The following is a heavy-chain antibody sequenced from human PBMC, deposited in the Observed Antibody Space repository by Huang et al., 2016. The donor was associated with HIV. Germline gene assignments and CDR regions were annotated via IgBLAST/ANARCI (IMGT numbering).Heavy chain of an antibody. J-gene: IGHJ4*02. Sequence: EVQLVESGGGLVKPGGSLRLCCAASGFTFSSYSRNWVRQAPGKGVGWVSSISSISSYIYYADSVKRRFTISRDNAKNSLYLQMNSLRAEDTAVYYCASEIAAASIDYWGQGTLVTVSS. CDR3: ASEIAAASIDY. D-gene: IGHD6-13*01. CDR1: GFTFSSYS. V-gene: IGHV3-21*01. CDR2: ISSISSYI.